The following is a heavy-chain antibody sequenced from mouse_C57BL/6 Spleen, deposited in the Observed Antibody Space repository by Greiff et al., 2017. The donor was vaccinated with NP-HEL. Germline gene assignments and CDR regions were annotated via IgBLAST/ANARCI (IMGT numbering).Heavy chain of an antibody. Sequence: VQLQQSGPELVKPGASVKISCKASGYAFSSSWMNWVKQRPGKGLEWIGRIYPGDGDTNYNGKFKGKATLTADKSSSTAYMQLSSLTSEDSAVYFCAIITTVVEGGYFDYWGQGTTLTVSS. CDR3: AIITTVVEGGYFDY. CDR2: IYPGDGDT. J-gene: IGHJ2*01. CDR1: GYAFSSSW. D-gene: IGHD1-1*01. V-gene: IGHV1-82*01.